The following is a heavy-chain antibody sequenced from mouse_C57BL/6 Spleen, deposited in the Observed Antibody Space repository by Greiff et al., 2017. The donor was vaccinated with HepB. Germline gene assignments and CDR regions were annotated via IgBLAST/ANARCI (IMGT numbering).Heavy chain of an antibody. V-gene: IGHV1-76*01. CDR3: AREGGYDGYYLDY. CDR2: IYPGSGNT. J-gene: IGHJ2*01. D-gene: IGHD2-3*01. Sequence: VQLQQSGAELVRPGASVKLSCKASGYTFTDYYINWVKQRPGQGLEWIARIYPGSGNTYYNEKFKGKATLTAEKSSSTAYMQLSSLTSEDSAVYSFAREGGYDGYYLDYWGQGTTLTVSS. CDR1: GYTFTDYY.